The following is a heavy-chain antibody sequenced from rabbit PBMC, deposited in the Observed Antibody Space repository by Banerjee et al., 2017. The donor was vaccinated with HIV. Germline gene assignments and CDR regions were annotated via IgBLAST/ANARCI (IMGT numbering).Heavy chain of an antibody. CDR1: GFDFSSNA. CDR2: IYNGDGNT. CDR3: ARLIINSNGYFNL. D-gene: IGHD6-1*01. V-gene: IGHV1S47*01. J-gene: IGHJ4*01. Sequence: EESGGDLVKPEGSLTLTCTASGFDFSSNAMCWVRQAPGKGPEWIACIYNGDGNTYYASWAKGRFTTSKTSSTTVTLQMTSLTAADTATYFCARLIINSNGYFNLWGQGTLVTVS.